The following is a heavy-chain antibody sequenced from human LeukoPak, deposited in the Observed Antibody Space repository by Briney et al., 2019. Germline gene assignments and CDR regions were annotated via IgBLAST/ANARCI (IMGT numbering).Heavy chain of an antibody. V-gene: IGHV4-38-2*01. D-gene: IGHD6-13*01. CDR3: ERRIGSSGLYYFYY. Sequence: SETLSLTCAVSGYSLSSGYSWGWVRQPPGKGLEWIGNIDHSGSTYYTPSPKSRVTISAETPTNQFSLKLKTVSDPNTPAYYFERRIGSSGLYYFYYWGQGTLVTVSS. CDR2: IDHSGST. J-gene: IGHJ4*02. CDR1: GYSLSSGYS.